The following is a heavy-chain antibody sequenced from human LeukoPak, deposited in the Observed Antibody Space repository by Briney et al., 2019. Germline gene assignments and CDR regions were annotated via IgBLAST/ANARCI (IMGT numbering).Heavy chain of an antibody. CDR1: GGSVISNSYY. V-gene: IGHV4-61*01. D-gene: IGHD3-10*01. J-gene: IGHJ6*02. CDR2: IYYSGST. CDR3: ARSSNYYGMDV. Sequence: PSQTLSLTCTVSGGSVISNSYYWSWIRQPPGQGLEWIGYIYYSGSTKYNPSLKSRVTISVDTSKNQFSLKLSSVIAAATAVYYCARSSNYYGMDVWGQGTTVTVSS.